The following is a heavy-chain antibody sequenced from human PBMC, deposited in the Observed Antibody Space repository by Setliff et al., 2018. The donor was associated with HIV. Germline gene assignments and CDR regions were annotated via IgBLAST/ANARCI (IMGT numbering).Heavy chain of an antibody. CDR2: INHSGST. Sequence: PSETLSLTCAVYGGSFSGYYWSWIRQPPGKGLEWIGEINHSGSTNYNPSLKSRVTISVDTSKNQFSLKLSSVTAADTAVYYCARVGKNYCGSGSLGSLDYWGQGTLVTVSS. J-gene: IGHJ4*02. CDR1: GGSFSGYY. D-gene: IGHD3-10*01. CDR3: ARVGKNYCGSGSLGSLDY. V-gene: IGHV4-34*01.